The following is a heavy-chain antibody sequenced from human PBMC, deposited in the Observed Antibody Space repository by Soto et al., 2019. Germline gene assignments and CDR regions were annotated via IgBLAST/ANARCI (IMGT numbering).Heavy chain of an antibody. CDR1: GFTFSSYA. CDR3: AKDLYGDFDY. D-gene: IGHD4-17*01. Sequence: PGGSLRLSCAASGFTFSSYAMSWVRQAPGKGLEWVSAISGSGHNAYYADSVKGRFTISRDNSKNTLYLQMNSLRADDTAVYYCAKDLYGDFDYWGQGALVTVSS. CDR2: ISGSGHNA. V-gene: IGHV3-23*01. J-gene: IGHJ4*02.